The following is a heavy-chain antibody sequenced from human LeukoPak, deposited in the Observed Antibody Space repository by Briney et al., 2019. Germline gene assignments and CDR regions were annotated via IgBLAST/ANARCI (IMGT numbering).Heavy chain of an antibody. D-gene: IGHD2-2*01. CDR3: AKVPKGGYFDY. Sequence: PGGSLRLSCAASGFTFSIYAMCWVRQAPGKGLEWVSHISGSGGSTYYADSVKGRFTISRDNSKNTLYLQMNSLRAEDTAVYYCAKVPKGGYFDYWGQGTLVTVSS. J-gene: IGHJ4*02. CDR2: ISGSGGST. V-gene: IGHV3-23*01. CDR1: GFTFSIYA.